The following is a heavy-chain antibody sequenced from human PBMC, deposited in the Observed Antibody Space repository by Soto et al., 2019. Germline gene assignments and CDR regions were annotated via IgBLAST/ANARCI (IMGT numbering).Heavy chain of an antibody. CDR3: ARARCSSGQCYYFDY. Sequence: EGQLVESGEGLVQPGGSLRLSSAASGFTFGSYNIHWMRQAPGKGLEFVSAISRSGDRTYYADSVKGRFTITRDNSKNTVWLQMGSLRAEDMAVYYCARARCSSGQCYYFDYWGRGALVSVSS. D-gene: IGHD2-15*01. V-gene: IGHV3-64*02. J-gene: IGHJ4*02. CDR1: GFTFGSYN. CDR2: ISRSGDRT.